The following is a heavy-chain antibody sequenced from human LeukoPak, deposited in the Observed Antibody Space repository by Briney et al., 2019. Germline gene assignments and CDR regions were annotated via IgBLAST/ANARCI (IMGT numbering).Heavy chain of an antibody. V-gene: IGHV3-21*01. D-gene: IGHD6-13*01. J-gene: IGHJ4*02. CDR1: GFTFSSYS. Sequence: PVGSLRLSCAASGFTFSSYSMNWVRQAPGKGLEWVSSISSSSSYIYYADSVKGRFTISRDNAKNSLYLQMNSLRAEDTAVYYCARDTGSSSWYGGDWGQGTLVTVSS. CDR3: ARDTGSSSWYGGD. CDR2: ISSSSSYI.